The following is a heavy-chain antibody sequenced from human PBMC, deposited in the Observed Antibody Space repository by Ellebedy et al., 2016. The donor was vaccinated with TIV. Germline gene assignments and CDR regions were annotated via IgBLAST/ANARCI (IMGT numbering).Heavy chain of an antibody. V-gene: IGHV3-23*01. Sequence: PGGSLRLSCVVSGFTFSTYAMRWFRQAPGKGLEWVSALTTGGVTFYADSVKGRFTISRDNAKNSLFLQMNNLRAEDTAVYFCARHETMAYLFDYWGQGALVTVSS. CDR1: GFTFSTYA. CDR3: ARHETMAYLFDY. J-gene: IGHJ4*02. CDR2: LTTGGVT. D-gene: IGHD1-14*01.